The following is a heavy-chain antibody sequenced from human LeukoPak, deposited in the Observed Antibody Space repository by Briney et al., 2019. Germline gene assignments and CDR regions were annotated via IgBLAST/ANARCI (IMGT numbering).Heavy chain of an antibody. CDR2: IYYSGST. J-gene: IGHJ3*02. Sequence: KPSETLSLTCTVSGGSISSYYWSWIRQPPGKGLEGSGYIYYSGSTNYNPSLKSRVTISVDTSKNLFSLKLSSVTAADTAVYYCARSGVVGARGAFDIWGQGTMVTVSS. D-gene: IGHD1-26*01. CDR3: ARSGVVGARGAFDI. CDR1: GGSISSYY. V-gene: IGHV4-59*01.